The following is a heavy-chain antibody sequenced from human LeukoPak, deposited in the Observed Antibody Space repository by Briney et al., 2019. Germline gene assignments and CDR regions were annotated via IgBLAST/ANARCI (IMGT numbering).Heavy chain of an antibody. CDR1: GMSLSATGVA. CDR3: AHSHPAIITAVNRYFDY. CDR2: IYWNGDK. V-gene: IGHV2-5*01. J-gene: IGHJ4*02. Sequence: GSGPTLVKPTETLTLTCSFSGMSLSATGVAVGWIRQPPGKAPGRLALIYWNGDKRYSPSLKSRLTISKDTSKDQVVLAMSNMDPVDTGTYYCAHSHPAIITAVNRYFDYWGQGTLVTVSS. D-gene: IGHD3-10*01.